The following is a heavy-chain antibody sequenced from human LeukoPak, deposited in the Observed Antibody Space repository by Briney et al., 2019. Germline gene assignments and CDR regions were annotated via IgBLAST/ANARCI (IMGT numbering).Heavy chain of an antibody. CDR3: AIRVDSSGWYWFDP. V-gene: IGHV4-39*07. CDR2: IYYSGST. Sequence: SETLSLTCTVSGGSISSSSYYWGWIRQPPGKGLEWIGSIYYSGSTNYNPSLKSRVTIPVDTSKNQFSLKLSSVTAADTAVYYCAIRVDSSGWYWFDPWGQGTLVTVSS. CDR1: GGSISSSSYY. D-gene: IGHD6-19*01. J-gene: IGHJ5*02.